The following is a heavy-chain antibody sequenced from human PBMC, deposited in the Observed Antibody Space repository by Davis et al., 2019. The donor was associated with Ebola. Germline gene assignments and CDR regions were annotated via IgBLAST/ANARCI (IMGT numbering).Heavy chain of an antibody. CDR3: ARDNDFLYYYYYYGMDV. Sequence: ASVKVSCKASGGTFSSYAISWVRQAPGQGLEWMGWISAYNGNTNYAQKLQGRVTITRDTSASTAYMELSSLRSEDTAVYYCARDNDFLYYYYYYGMDVWGQGTTVTVSS. D-gene: IGHD2-21*02. CDR1: GGTFSSYA. V-gene: IGHV1-18*01. CDR2: ISAYNGNT. J-gene: IGHJ6*02.